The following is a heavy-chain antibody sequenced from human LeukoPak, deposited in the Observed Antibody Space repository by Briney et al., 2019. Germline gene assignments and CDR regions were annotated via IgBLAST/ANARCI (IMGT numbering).Heavy chain of an antibody. CDR1: GFTVSSNE. D-gene: IGHD3-10*01. V-gene: IGHV3-38-3*01. CDR3: AKDMFAYYGSGSYD. CDR2: ISGGST. J-gene: IGHJ4*02. Sequence: GGSLRLSCAASGFTVSSNEMSWVRQAPGKGLEWVSSISGGSTYYADSVKGRFTISRDNSKNTLYLQMNSLRAEDTAVYYCAKDMFAYYGSGSYDWGQGTLVTVSS.